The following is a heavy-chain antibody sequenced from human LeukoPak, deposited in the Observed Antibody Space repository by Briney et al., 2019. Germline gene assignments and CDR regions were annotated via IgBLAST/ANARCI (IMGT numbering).Heavy chain of an antibody. CDR1: GFTVSTNY. V-gene: IGHV3-66*01. Sequence: PGGSLRLFCAAAGFTVSTNYMSWARHAPGGGLEWLSVIYSGGNTYYADSVKGRFTISRDNSKNTLYLQMNSLRADDTAVYYCARDSGTTVGYFDYWGQGTLVTVSS. CDR2: IYSGGNT. J-gene: IGHJ4*02. CDR3: ARDSGTTVGYFDY. D-gene: IGHD4-23*01.